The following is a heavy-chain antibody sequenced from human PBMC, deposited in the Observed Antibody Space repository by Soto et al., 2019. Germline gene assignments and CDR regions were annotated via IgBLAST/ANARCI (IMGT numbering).Heavy chain of an antibody. CDR3: AKKSEIAVPRYYFDL. D-gene: IGHD2-21*01. V-gene: IGHV3-23*01. Sequence: ETLSLTCTVSGGSISSNYWTWIRQPPGKGLEWVSSMNGGGGSTYYAESVQGRFTISRDNSKNTLYLQMNSLRVEDTAVYYCAKKSEIAVPRYYFDLWGQGTLVTVSS. J-gene: IGHJ4*02. CDR1: GGSISSNY. CDR2: MNGGGGST.